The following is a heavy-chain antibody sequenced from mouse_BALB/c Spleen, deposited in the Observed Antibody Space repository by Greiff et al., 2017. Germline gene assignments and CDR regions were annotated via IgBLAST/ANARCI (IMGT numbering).Heavy chain of an antibody. CDR3: ARHASPIYGPYAMDY. D-gene: IGHD1-2*01. CDR2: ISNGGGST. V-gene: IGHV5-12-2*01. J-gene: IGHJ4*01. Sequence: EVQLVESGGGLVQPGGSLKLSCAASGFTFSSYTMSWVRQTPEKRLEWVAYISNGGGSTYYPDTVKGRFTISRDNAKNTLYLQMSSLKSEDTAMYYCARHASPIYGPYAMDYWGQGTSVTVSS. CDR1: GFTFSSYT.